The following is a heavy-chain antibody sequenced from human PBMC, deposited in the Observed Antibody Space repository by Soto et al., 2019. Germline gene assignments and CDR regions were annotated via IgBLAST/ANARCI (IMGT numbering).Heavy chain of an antibody. V-gene: IGHV1-69*01. CDR1: GGTFSSYA. CDR2: IIPIFGTA. CDR3: ARAGYDILTGYEDYYYYGMDV. D-gene: IGHD3-9*01. J-gene: IGHJ6*02. Sequence: QVQLVQSGAEVKKPGSSVKVSCKASGGTFSSYAISWVRQAPGQGLEWMGGIIPIFGTANYAQKFQGRVTITADESTSTAYRELSSLRSEYTAVYYCARAGYDILTGYEDYYYYGMDVWGQGTTVTVSS.